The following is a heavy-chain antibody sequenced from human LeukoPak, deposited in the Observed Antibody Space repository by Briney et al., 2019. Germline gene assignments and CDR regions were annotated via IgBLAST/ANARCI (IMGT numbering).Heavy chain of an antibody. V-gene: IGHV1-46*01. CDR1: GYILTGLS. CDR2: INPSGGST. J-gene: IGHJ6*03. Sequence: RASVKVSCKVSGYILTGLSMHWVRQAPGQGLEWMGIINPSGGSTSYAQKFQGRVTMTRDMSTSTVYMELSSLRSEDTAVYYCARSPNYYYYMDVWGKGTTVTVSS. CDR3: ARSPNYYYYMDV.